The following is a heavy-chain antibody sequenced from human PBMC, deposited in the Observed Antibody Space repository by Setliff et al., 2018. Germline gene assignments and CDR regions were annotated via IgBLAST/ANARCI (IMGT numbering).Heavy chain of an antibody. V-gene: IGHV3-23*01. Sequence: PGGSLRLSCAASGFTFSTYSMSWVRQAPGRGLEWVSGISATGSNTYYADSVKGRFTISRDNSENTLLLQMSSLRADDTAVYYCATIYGYNSLAWYSDLWGRGTLVTVSS. D-gene: IGHD5-18*01. J-gene: IGHJ2*01. CDR1: GFTFSTYS. CDR2: ISATGSNT. CDR3: ATIYGYNSLAWYSDL.